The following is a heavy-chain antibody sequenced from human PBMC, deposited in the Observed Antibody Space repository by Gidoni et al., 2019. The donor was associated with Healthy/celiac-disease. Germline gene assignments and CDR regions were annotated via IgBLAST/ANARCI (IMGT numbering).Heavy chain of an antibody. D-gene: IGHD6-13*01. CDR3: ARVRDGAAAGTDY. CDR2: ISSSSSTI. Sequence: GWVSYISSSSSTIYYADSVKGRFTISRDNAKNSLYLQMNSLRAEDTAVYYCARVRDGAAAGTDYWGQGTLVTVSS. J-gene: IGHJ4*02. V-gene: IGHV3-48*01.